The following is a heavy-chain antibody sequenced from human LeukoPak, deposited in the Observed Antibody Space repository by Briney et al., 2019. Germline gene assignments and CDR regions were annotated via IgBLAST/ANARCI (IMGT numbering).Heavy chain of an antibody. CDR3: ARQPRSGNFYYSGLDV. D-gene: IGHD1-26*01. CDR1: GGSISSSSYY. Sequence: PSETLSLTCTDSGGSISSSSYYWGWIRQPPGKGLEWIGSMYYSGSAYYNPSLKSRVTISKDTSKNQFSLKLNSVTAADTAVYYCARQPRSGNFYYSGLDVWGQGTTVTVSS. J-gene: IGHJ6*02. CDR2: MYYSGSA. V-gene: IGHV4-39*01.